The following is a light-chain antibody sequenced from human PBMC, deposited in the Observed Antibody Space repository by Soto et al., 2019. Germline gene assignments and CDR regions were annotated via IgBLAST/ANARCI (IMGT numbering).Light chain of an antibody. V-gene: IGKV1-5*01. CDR2: DAY. CDR1: QSISRC. CDR3: KRYNTFSGT. J-gene: IGKJ1*01. Sequence: EIQSTRSPLALSPSLGDRVTITCGARQSISRCLAWYQQKPGTAHKLLIYDAYSLESGVQSRFSGRGSGTQFTLTISSLQPDEFATYYCKRYNTFSGTFGPGTKVDI.